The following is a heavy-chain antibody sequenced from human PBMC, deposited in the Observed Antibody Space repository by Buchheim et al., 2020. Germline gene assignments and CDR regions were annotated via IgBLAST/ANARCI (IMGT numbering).Heavy chain of an antibody. J-gene: IGHJ4*02. CDR2: INWSGQIT. Sequence: VQLVESGGGVVQPGRSLRLSCAASGFTFSSYAMSWVRQAPGKGLEWVANINWSGQITPYAESVRGRFSISRDNAKNSLYLQMNSLRAEDTALYYCARVPGTGLKAAFDYWGQGTL. CDR3: ARVPGTGLKAAFDY. V-gene: IGHV3-20*04. D-gene: IGHD2-8*02. CDR1: GFTFSSYA.